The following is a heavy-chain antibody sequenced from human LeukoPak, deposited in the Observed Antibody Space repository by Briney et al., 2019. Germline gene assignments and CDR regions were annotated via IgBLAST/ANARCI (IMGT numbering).Heavy chain of an antibody. Sequence: GGSLRLSCAASGFTFSSYSMYWVRQAPGKGLEWVSYISSSSSTIYYADSVKGRFTISRDNAKNSLYLQMNSLRAEDTAVYYCARGQYYDSSGYYPDYYYYYYMDVWGKGTTVTVSS. D-gene: IGHD3-22*01. CDR1: GFTFSSYS. CDR2: ISSSSSTI. CDR3: ARGQYYDSSGYYPDYYYYYYMDV. J-gene: IGHJ6*03. V-gene: IGHV3-48*04.